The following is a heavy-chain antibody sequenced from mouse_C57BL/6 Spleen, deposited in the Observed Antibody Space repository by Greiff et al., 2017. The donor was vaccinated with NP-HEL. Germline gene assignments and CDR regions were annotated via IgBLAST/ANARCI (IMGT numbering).Heavy chain of an antibody. V-gene: IGHV1-4*01. D-gene: IGHD1-1*01. CDR3: AREGGSTTRYYAIDY. CDR1: GYTFTSYT. J-gene: IGHJ4*01. CDR2: INPSSGYT. Sequence: VQLQQSGAELARPGASVKLSCKASGYTFTSYTMHWVKQRPGQGLEWIGYINPSSGYTKYNQKFKDKAPLTADKSSSTAYMQRSSLTSEDSAVYYCAREGGSTTRYYAIDYWGQGTSVTVSS.